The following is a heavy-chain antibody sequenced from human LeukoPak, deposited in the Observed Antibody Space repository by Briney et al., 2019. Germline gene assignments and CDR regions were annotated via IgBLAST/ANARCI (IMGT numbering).Heavy chain of an antibody. CDR1: GGSISSGSYY. D-gene: IGHD3-22*01. V-gene: IGHV4-61*02. CDR3: ARRGTYYYDSSGYHYYFDY. Sequence: PSQTLSLTCTVSGGSISSGSYYWSWIRQPAGKGLEWIGRIYTSDSTNYNPSLKSRVNISVDTSKNQFSLNLSSVTAADTALYYCARRGTYYYDSSGYHYYFDYWGQGTLVTVSS. J-gene: IGHJ4*02. CDR2: IYTSDST.